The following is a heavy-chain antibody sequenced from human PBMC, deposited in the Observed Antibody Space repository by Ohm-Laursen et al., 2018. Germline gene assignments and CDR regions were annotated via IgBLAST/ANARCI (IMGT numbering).Heavy chain of an antibody. CDR3: ARRRGYYFDY. V-gene: IGHV3-30*03. CDR1: GFTFSDCG. CDR2: FSYDGSDK. Sequence: SLRLSCSASGFTFSDCGMHWVRQTPGKGLEWVAVFSYDGSDKHYADSVKGRFTISRDNSKNTLYLQMNSLRAEDTAVYYCARRRGYYFDYWGQGTLVTVSS. J-gene: IGHJ4*02.